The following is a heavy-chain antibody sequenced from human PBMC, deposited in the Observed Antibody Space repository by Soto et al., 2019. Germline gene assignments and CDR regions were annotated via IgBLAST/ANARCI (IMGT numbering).Heavy chain of an antibody. J-gene: IGHJ4*02. CDR2: FDPEDGET. CDR3: ATGFCGGDCCRFDY. V-gene: IGHV1-24*01. Sequence: ASVKVSCKVSGYTLTELSMHWVRQAPGKGLEWMGYFDPEDGETTYAQKFLGRVTMTKDTSTDTAYMELSSLRSEDTAVYYCATGFCGGDCCRFDYWGQGTMVTVSS. CDR1: GYTLTELS. D-gene: IGHD2-21*02.